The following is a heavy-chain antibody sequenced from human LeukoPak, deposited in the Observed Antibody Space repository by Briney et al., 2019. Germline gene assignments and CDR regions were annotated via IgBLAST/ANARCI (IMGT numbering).Heavy chain of an antibody. CDR1: GFTSSSYA. V-gene: IGHV3-23*01. J-gene: IGHJ4*02. Sequence: GGSLRLSCAASGFTSSSYAMSWVRQAPGKGQEWVSAISGSGGSTYYADSVKGRFTISRDNSKNTLYLQMNSLRAEDTAVYYCAKVTMVRGVTIDYWGQGTLVTVSS. D-gene: IGHD3-10*01. CDR3: AKVTMVRGVTIDY. CDR2: ISGSGGST.